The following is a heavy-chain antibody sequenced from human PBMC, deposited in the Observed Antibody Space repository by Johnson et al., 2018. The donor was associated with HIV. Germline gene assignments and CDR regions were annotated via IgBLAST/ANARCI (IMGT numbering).Heavy chain of an antibody. J-gene: IGHJ3*02. CDR1: GLTFSSFA. CDR2: ISSSGGGP. CDR3: ARDHSRDEAFDI. Sequence: MLLVESGGGVVQPGRSLRLSCAASGLTFSSFAMNWVRQAPGKGLEWVSAISSSGGGPYYADPVTGRFTISRDNSKNTLYLQMNSLRAEDTAVYYCARDHSRDEAFDIWGQGTMVTVSS. V-gene: IGHV3-23*04. D-gene: IGHD5-24*01.